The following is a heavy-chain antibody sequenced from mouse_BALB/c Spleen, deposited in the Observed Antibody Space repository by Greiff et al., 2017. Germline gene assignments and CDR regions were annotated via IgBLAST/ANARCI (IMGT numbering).Heavy chain of an antibody. CDR2: ISDGGSYT. V-gene: IGHV5-4*02. CDR3: ARGEHLLDY. Sequence: EVHLVESGGGLVKPGGSLKLSCAASGFTFSDYYMYWVRQTPEKRLEWVATISDGGSYTYYPDSVKGRFTISRDNAKNNLYLQMSSLKSEDTAMYYCARGEHLLDYWGQGTTLTVSS. CDR1: GFTFSDYY. J-gene: IGHJ2*01.